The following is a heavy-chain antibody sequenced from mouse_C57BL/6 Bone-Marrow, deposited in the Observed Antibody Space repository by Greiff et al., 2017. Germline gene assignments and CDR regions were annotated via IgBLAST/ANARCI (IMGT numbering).Heavy chain of an antibody. Sequence: VQLQQPGAELVKPGASVKLSCKASGYTFTSYWMHWVKQRPGQGLEWIGMIHPNSGSTNYNEKFKSKATLTVANSSSTAYMKLSSLTSEDSAVYYCARSPFYGPAWFAYWGQGTLVTVSA. D-gene: IGHD2-10*01. CDR1: GYTFTSYW. CDR3: ARSPFYGPAWFAY. CDR2: IHPNSGST. J-gene: IGHJ3*01. V-gene: IGHV1-64*01.